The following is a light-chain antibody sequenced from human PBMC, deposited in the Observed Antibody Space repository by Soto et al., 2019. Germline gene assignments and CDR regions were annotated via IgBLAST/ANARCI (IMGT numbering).Light chain of an antibody. J-gene: IGKJ1*01. Sequence: EIVLTQSPATLSVSPGERATLSCRASQSVSILLAWYQQKPGQAPRLLIHGATNRATGIPARFSGSGSGKQYTRTSSSLQSQDFAGYYCQQYNNCPPAWTFGQGTKVDIK. CDR3: QQYNNCPPAWT. CDR1: QSVSIL. V-gene: IGKV3-15*01. CDR2: GAT.